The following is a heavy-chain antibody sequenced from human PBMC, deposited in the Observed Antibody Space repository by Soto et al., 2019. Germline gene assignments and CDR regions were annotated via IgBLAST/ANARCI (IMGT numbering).Heavy chain of an antibody. CDR1: GFPFSSYS. D-gene: IGHD5-12*01. Sequence: GGSLRLSCAASGFPFSSYSMSWVRQAPGKGLEWVSAISGSGGSTYYADSVKGRFTISRDNSKNTLYLQMNSLRAEDTAVYYCAKCGGYDSDAFDIWGQGTMVTVSS. J-gene: IGHJ3*02. V-gene: IGHV3-23*01. CDR2: ISGSGGST. CDR3: AKCGGYDSDAFDI.